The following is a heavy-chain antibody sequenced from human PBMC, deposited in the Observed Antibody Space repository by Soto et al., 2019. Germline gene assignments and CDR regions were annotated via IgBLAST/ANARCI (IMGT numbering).Heavy chain of an antibody. CDR2: IYAAGGSK. Sequence: GSLSLTCAASGFVFSNYAMFWFRQAPGRGLEWVSTIYAAGGSKYPAGSVKGRFTVSRDNSRDTLFLQMDSLRVEDTAIYFCAKDLIRGDGYEDPDYWGQGTLVTVSS. J-gene: IGHJ4*02. D-gene: IGHD3-10*01. V-gene: IGHV3-23*01. CDR3: AKDLIRGDGYEDPDY. CDR1: GFVFSNYA.